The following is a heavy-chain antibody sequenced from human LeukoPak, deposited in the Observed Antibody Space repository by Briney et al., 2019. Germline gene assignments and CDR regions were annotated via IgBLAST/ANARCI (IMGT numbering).Heavy chain of an antibody. CDR1: GGSISSSSYY. CDR2: IYYSGST. CDR3: ARGIVGAITFIYFDY. Sequence: SETLSLTCTVSGGSISSSSYYWGWIRQPPGKGLEWIGSIYYSGSTYYNPSLKSRVTISVDTSKNQFSLRLSSVTAADTAVYYCARGIVGAITFIYFDYWGQGTLVTVSS. J-gene: IGHJ4*02. D-gene: IGHD1-26*01. V-gene: IGHV4-39*01.